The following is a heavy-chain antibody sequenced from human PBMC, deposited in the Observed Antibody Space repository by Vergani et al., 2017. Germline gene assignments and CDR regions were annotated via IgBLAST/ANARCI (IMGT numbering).Heavy chain of an antibody. CDR2: LSASDRRT. V-gene: IGHV3-23*01. J-gene: IGHJ3*02. Sequence: EVQLLESGGDLVQPGGSLRLSCAASGFTFIMHAMSWVRQAPGKGLEWVSTLSASDRRTHYADSVKGRFTISRDNSKNTLFLHMNSLRPDDTAVYYCAKVVRSEVAGTFGAFDIWGQGTMVTVSS. CDR1: GFTFIMHA. D-gene: IGHD6-19*01. CDR3: AKVVRSEVAGTFGAFDI.